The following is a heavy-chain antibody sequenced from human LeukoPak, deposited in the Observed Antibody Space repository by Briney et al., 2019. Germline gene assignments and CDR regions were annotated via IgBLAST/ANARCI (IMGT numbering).Heavy chain of an antibody. CDR1: GGSISSSSYY. CDR3: ARAPVAAAGTSNYFDY. D-gene: IGHD6-13*01. Sequence: SETLSLTCTVSGGSISSSSYYWGWFRQPPGKGLEWIGNIYYSGSTYYNPSLKSRVTISVDTSKNQFSLKLSSVTAADTAVYYCARAPVAAAGTSNYFDYWGQGTLVTVSS. V-gene: IGHV4-39*07. J-gene: IGHJ4*02. CDR2: IYYSGST.